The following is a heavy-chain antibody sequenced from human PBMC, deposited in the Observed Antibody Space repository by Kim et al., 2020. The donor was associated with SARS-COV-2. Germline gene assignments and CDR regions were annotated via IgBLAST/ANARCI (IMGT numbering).Heavy chain of an antibody. V-gene: IGHV3-33*01. CDR1: GFTFSSYG. J-gene: IGHJ4*02. D-gene: IGHD6-6*01. Sequence: GGSLRLSCAASGFTFSSYGMHWVRQAPGKGLEWVAVIWYDGSNKYYADSVKGRFTISRDNSKNTVHLQMNSLRAEDTAVYYCVRREHSISSRPSWYFDYWGQGTLVTVSS. CDR3: VRREHSISSRPSWYFDY. CDR2: IWYDGSNK.